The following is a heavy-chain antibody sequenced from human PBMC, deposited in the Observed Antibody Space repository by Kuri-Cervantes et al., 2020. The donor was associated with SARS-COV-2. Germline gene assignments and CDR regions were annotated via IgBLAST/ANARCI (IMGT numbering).Heavy chain of an antibody. J-gene: IGHJ3*02. CDR2: INHSGST. D-gene: IGHD6-6*01. CDR1: GGSISSYY. V-gene: IGHV4-34*01. Sequence: EPLKISCTVSGGSISSYYWSWIRQPPGKGLEWIGEINHSGSTNYNPSLKSRATISVDTSKNQFSLKLSSVTAADTAVYYCARQAVAVEYSSSSGAFDIWGQGTMVTVSS. CDR3: ARQAVAVEYSSSSGAFDI.